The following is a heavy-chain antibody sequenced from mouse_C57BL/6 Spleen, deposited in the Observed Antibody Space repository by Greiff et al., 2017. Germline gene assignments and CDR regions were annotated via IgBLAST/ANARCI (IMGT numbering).Heavy chain of an antibody. CDR3: TRHPITTVVADRYFDV. D-gene: IGHD1-1*01. CDR2: IYPGNSDT. Sequence: VQLKQSGTVLARPGASVKMSCTTSGYTFTSYCMHWVKQRPGQGLEWIGAIYPGNSDTSYNQKFKGKAKLTAVTSASTAYMELSSLTTEDSAVYYSTRHPITTVVADRYFDVWGTGATGTVSS. J-gene: IGHJ1*03. CDR1: GYTFTSYC. V-gene: IGHV1-5*01.